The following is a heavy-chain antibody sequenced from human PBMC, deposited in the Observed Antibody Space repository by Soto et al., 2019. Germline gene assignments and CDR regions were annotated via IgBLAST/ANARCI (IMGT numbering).Heavy chain of an antibody. V-gene: IGHV3-13*01. D-gene: IGHD3-10*01. CDR2: IGTAGDT. CDR3: ARAGDYGSGLLDY. J-gene: IGHJ4*02. Sequence: VQLVESGGGLVQPGGSLRLSCAASGFTFSSYDMHWVRQATGKGLEWVSAIGTAGDTYYPGSVKGRFTISRENAKNSLYLQMNSLRAGDTAVYYCARAGDYGSGLLDYWGQGTLVTVSS. CDR1: GFTFSSYD.